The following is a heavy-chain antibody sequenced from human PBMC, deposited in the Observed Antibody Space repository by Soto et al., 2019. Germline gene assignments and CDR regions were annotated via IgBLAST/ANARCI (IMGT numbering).Heavy chain of an antibody. CDR1: GFTFSSYG. Sequence: GGSLRLSCAASGFTFSSYGMHWVRQAPGKGLEWVAVIWYDGSNKYYADSVKGRFTISRDNSKNTLYLQMNSLRAEDTAVYYCARDCGLRATQEYYGMDVWGQGTTVTVSS. J-gene: IGHJ6*02. CDR3: ARDCGLRATQEYYGMDV. V-gene: IGHV3-33*01. CDR2: IWYDGSNK.